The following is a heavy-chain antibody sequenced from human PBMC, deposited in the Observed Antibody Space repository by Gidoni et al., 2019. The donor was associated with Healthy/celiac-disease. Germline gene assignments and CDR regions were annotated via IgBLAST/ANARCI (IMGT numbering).Heavy chain of an antibody. D-gene: IGHD3-22*01. CDR3: ARDSKPVYYDSSGYYSLGFYYYYMDV. CDR2: ISSSSSYI. Sequence: EVQLVESGGGLVKPGGSLRLSCAAPGFPFSSYSMTWVRQAPGTGLEWVSSISSSSSYIYYADSVKGRFTISRDNAKNSLYLQMNSLRAEDTAVYYCARDSKPVYYDSSGYYSLGFYYYYMDVWGKGTTVTVSS. V-gene: IGHV3-21*01. CDR1: GFPFSSYS. J-gene: IGHJ6*03.